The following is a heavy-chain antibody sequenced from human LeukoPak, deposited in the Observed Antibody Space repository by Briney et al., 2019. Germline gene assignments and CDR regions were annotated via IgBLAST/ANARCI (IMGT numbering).Heavy chain of an antibody. CDR3: ARDRYYFDSSDYYLFDY. D-gene: IGHD3-22*01. Sequence: ASVKVSCKASGYTFTNYGISWVRQAPGQGLEWMGWISAYNGNTYYTQNLQGRVTMTTDTSTSTAYMELRSLRSDDTAVYYCARDRYYFDSSDYYLFDYWGQGTLVTVSS. J-gene: IGHJ4*02. V-gene: IGHV1-18*01. CDR1: GYTFTNYG. CDR2: ISAYNGNT.